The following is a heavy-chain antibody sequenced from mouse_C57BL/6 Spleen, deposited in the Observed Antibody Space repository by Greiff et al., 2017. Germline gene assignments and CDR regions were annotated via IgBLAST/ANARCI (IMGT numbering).Heavy chain of an antibody. CDR2: ISSGGDYI. Sequence: EVKLVESGEGLVKPGGSLKLSCAASGFTFSSYAMSWVRQTPEKRLEWVAYISSGGDYIYYADTVKGRFTISRDNARNTLYLQMSSLKSEDTAMYYCTSLTGTEDAYWGQGTLVTVSA. J-gene: IGHJ3*01. V-gene: IGHV5-9-1*02. CDR1: GFTFSSYA. CDR3: TSLTGTEDAY. D-gene: IGHD4-1*01.